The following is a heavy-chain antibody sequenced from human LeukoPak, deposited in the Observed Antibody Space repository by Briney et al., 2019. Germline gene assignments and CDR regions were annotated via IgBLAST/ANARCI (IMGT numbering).Heavy chain of an antibody. CDR1: GGTFSSYA. CDR3: ARSSPYPEPGWFDP. J-gene: IGHJ5*02. V-gene: IGHV1-69*05. Sequence: SVKVSCKASGGTFSSYAISWVRQAPGQGLEWMGRIIPMFGTANYAQKFQGRVTTTTDESTSTAYMELSSLRSEDTAVYYCARSSPYPEPGWFDPWGQGTLVTVSS. CDR2: IIPMFGTA. D-gene: IGHD1-14*01.